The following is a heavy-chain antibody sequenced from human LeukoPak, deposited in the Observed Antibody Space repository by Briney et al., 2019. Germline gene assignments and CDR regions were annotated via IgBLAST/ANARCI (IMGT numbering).Heavy chain of an antibody. D-gene: IGHD6-19*01. Sequence: GGSLRLSCAASGFTFSSYAMSWVRQGPGKELEWVSTISGSGGSTYYADSVKGRFTISRDNSKNTLYLQMNSLRAEDTAVYYCAKERVSYSSGWYQDYWGQGTLVTVSS. CDR3: AKERVSYSSGWYQDY. V-gene: IGHV3-23*01. CDR2: ISGSGGST. CDR1: GFTFSSYA. J-gene: IGHJ4*02.